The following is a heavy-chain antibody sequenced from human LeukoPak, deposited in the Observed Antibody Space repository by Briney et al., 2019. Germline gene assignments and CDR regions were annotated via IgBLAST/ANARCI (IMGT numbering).Heavy chain of an antibody. CDR2: IYYSGST. D-gene: IGHD3-16*01. CDR3: AVGATHYYMDV. Sequence: SEALSLTCTVSGGSIRGYYWSWVRQPPGKGLEWIAYIYYSGSTNYNPSLKSRVTISLDTSKNQFSLKLSSVTAADTAVYYCAVGATHYYMDVWGKGTTVTVSS. V-gene: IGHV4-59*08. CDR1: GGSIRGYY. J-gene: IGHJ6*03.